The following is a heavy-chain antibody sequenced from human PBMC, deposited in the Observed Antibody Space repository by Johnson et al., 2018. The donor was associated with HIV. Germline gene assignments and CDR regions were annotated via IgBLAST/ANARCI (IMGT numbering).Heavy chain of an antibody. D-gene: IGHD6-13*01. CDR1: GFTVSSNY. V-gene: IGHV3-74*02. CDR3: ASLTWVARSSRFYAFDI. CDR2: INGDGSGI. Sequence: EVQLVESGGGLVQPGGSLRLSCAASGFTVSSNYMSWVRQAPGKGLEWVSRINGDGSGITYADSVKGRFTISRDNAKNTLYLQMNSLRAEDTAVYYCASLTWVARSSRFYAFDIWGQGTMVTVSS. J-gene: IGHJ3*02.